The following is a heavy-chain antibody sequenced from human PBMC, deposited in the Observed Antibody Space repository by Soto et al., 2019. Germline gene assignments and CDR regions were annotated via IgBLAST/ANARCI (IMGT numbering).Heavy chain of an antibody. CDR1: GYTFTSYY. V-gene: IGHV1-46*01. J-gene: IGHJ6*02. D-gene: IGHD6-13*01. Sequence: ASVKVSCKASGYTFTSYYMHWVRQAPGQGLEWMGIINPSGGSTSYAQKFQGRVTMTRDTSTSTVYMELSSLRSEDTAVYYCAGGEQQLVSYYYYGMDVWGQGTTVTVSS. CDR2: INPSGGST. CDR3: AGGEQQLVSYYYYGMDV.